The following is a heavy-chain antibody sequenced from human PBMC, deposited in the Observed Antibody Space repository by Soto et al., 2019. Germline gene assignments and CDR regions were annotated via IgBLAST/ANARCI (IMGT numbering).Heavy chain of an antibody. CDR3: AEGSRGPYYYGMDV. CDR2: IIPIFGTA. CDR1: GGTFSSYA. J-gene: IGHJ6*02. Sequence: VKVSCKASGGTFSSYAISWVRQAPGQGLEWMGGIIPIFGTANYAQKFQGRVTITADESTSTAYMELSSLRSEDTAVYYCAEGSRGPYYYGMDVCGQGTTVTVSS. V-gene: IGHV1-69*01.